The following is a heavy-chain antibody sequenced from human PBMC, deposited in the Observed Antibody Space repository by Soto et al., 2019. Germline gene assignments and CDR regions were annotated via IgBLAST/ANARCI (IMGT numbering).Heavy chain of an antibody. J-gene: IGHJ5*02. Sequence: SETLSLTCTVSGGSISSYYWSWIRQPPGKGLEWIGYIYYSGSTNYNPSLKSRVTISVDTSKNQFSLKLSSVTAADTAVYYCAWGTYYYESRGYFQDWFKHWGEGTLVNVSS. CDR2: IYYSGST. V-gene: IGHV4-59*01. CDR3: AWGTYYYESRGYFQDWFKH. CDR1: GGSISSYY. D-gene: IGHD3-22*01.